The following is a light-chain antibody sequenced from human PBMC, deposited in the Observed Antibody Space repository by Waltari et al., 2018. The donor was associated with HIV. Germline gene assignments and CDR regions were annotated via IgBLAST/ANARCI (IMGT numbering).Light chain of an antibody. CDR1: QSISTY. CDR2: AAS. V-gene: IGKV1-39*01. Sequence: DIQMTQSPSSLSASVGDRVTITCRASQSISTYLNWYQQKPGEAPKLLIYAASSLQSGVTSRFSGSVSVTDFTLTISNLQPEDFAIYYCQQSYRTLTFGGGTKMDIK. J-gene: IGKJ4*01. CDR3: QQSYRTLT.